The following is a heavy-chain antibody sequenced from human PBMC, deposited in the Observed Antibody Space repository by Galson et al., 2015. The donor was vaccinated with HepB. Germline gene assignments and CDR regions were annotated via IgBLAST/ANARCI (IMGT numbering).Heavy chain of an antibody. CDR2: IWYDGSNK. J-gene: IGHJ4*02. CDR1: GFTFSSYG. Sequence: SLRLSCAASGFTFSSYGMHWVRQAPGKGLEWVAVIWYDGSNKYYADSVKGRFTISRDNSKNTLYLQMNSLRAEDTAVYYCAREGYYYGSGRGSLDYWGQGTLVTVSS. CDR3: AREGYYYGSGRGSLDY. V-gene: IGHV3-33*01. D-gene: IGHD3-10*01.